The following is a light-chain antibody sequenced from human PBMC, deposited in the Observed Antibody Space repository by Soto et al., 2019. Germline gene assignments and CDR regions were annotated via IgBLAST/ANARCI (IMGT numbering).Light chain of an antibody. Sequence: EIVLTQSPGTLSLSPGERATLSCRASQSISSSFLAWYQQTPSQAPRLLIYGASSRATGIPDRFSGSGSGTDFTLTISRLEPEDFAVYYCQQYDNSPYTFGQGTKLEIK. V-gene: IGKV3-20*01. CDR3: QQYDNSPYT. CDR2: GAS. CDR1: QSISSSF. J-gene: IGKJ2*01.